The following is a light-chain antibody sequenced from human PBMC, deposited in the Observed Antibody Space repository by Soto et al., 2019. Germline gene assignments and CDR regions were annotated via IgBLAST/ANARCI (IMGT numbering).Light chain of an antibody. V-gene: IGLV6-57*03. CDR1: SGSIVSSY. Sequence: NFMLTQPHSVSESPGKTVTISCTRSSGSIVSSYVQWYQQRPGSAPTPVIYENNQRPSGVPDRFSGSIDSSSNSASLTISGLKTEDEAYYYCQSYDRANQVFGGGTKLTVL. CDR3: QSYDRANQV. J-gene: IGLJ3*02. CDR2: ENN.